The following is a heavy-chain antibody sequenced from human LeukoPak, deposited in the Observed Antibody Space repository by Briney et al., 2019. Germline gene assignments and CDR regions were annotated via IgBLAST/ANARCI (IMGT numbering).Heavy chain of an antibody. D-gene: IGHD4-17*01. Sequence: SQTLSLTCTVSGGSISSYYWSWIRQPAGKGLEWIGRIYTSGSTNYNPSLKSRVTMSVDTSKNQFSLKLSSVTAADTAVYYCARGDGDYVPYYYYYMDVWGKGTTVTVSS. CDR1: GGSISSYY. CDR2: IYTSGST. J-gene: IGHJ6*03. V-gene: IGHV4-4*07. CDR3: ARGDGDYVPYYYYYMDV.